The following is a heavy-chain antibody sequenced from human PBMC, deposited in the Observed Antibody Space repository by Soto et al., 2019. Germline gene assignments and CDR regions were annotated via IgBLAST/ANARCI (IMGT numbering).Heavy chain of an antibody. CDR2: ISYDGSNK. Sequence: GGSLRLSCAASGFTFSSYAMHWVRQAPGKGLEWVAVISYDGSNKYYADSVKGRFTISRDNSKNTLYLQMNGLRAEDTAVYYCAREPQQLVRVYYYYYGMDVWGQGTTVTVSS. CDR1: GFTFSSYA. J-gene: IGHJ6*02. D-gene: IGHD6-13*01. V-gene: IGHV3-30-3*01. CDR3: AREPQQLVRVYYYYYGMDV.